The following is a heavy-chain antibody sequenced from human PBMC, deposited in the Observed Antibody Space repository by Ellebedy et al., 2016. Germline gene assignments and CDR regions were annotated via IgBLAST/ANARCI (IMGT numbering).Heavy chain of an antibody. Sequence: SETLSLTCIVSGGSISRYYWSWIRQPPGRGLEWIGNIYYTGTTNYSPSLQSRVTISLDTSKNQFSLRLTSVTAADTAVYYCARMGGVSFGERPIDYWGQGTLVTVSS. CDR2: IYYTGTT. CDR1: GGSISRYY. CDR3: ARMGGVSFGERPIDY. V-gene: IGHV4-59*01. J-gene: IGHJ4*02. D-gene: IGHD3-10*01.